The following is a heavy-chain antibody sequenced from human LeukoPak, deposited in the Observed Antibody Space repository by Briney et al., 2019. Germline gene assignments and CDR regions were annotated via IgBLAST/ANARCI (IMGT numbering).Heavy chain of an antibody. CDR1: GGSISSHY. CDR2: IYYSGNT. CDR3: AANHYGSGSYYPFDY. V-gene: IGHV4-59*11. Sequence: PSETLSLTCTVSGGSISSHYWSWIRQPPGQGLEWIGYIYYSGNTNYNPSFESRVAISVDTSKDQFSLKLFSVTAADTAVYYCAANHYGSGSYYPFDYWGQGTLVTVSS. J-gene: IGHJ4*02. D-gene: IGHD3-10*01.